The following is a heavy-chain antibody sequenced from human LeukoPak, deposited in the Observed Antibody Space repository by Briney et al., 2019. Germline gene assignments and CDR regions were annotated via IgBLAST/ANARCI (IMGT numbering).Heavy chain of an antibody. CDR1: GGSISTYY. D-gene: IGHD3-22*01. Sequence: SETLSLTCTVFGGSISTYYWSWIRQPPGKGLEWIGHIHYSGTTNYNPSLKSRVTISVDTSKNQFSLRLNSVTAADTAVYYCARPPHYYDTSGYSVWGQGTLVTVSS. V-gene: IGHV4-59*01. CDR3: ARPPHYYDTSGYSV. J-gene: IGHJ4*02. CDR2: IHYSGTT.